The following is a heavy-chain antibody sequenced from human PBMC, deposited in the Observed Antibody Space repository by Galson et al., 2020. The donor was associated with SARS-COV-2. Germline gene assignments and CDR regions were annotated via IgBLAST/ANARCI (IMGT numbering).Heavy chain of an antibody. CDR3: ARDLIMTTGNFHFDL. CDR2: ISSTGSFI. Sequence: GESLKISCVASGFDFTRYSMNWVRQAPGKGLEWVSFISSTGSFIYYADSVKGRFTISRDNAKDSVTLQMDGLRAEDTAVYFCARDLIMTTGNFHFDLWGQGTQVSVSS. V-gene: IGHV3-21*01. CDR1: GFDFTRYS. J-gene: IGHJ4*02. D-gene: IGHD4-17*01.